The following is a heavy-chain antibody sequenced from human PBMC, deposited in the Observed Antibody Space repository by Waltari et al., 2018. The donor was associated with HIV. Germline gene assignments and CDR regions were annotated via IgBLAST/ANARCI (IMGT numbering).Heavy chain of an antibody. CDR2: IKSKTDGGTT. Sequence: EVQLVESGGGLVKPGGSLRLSCAASGFTFSNAWMSWVRQAPGKGLEWVGRIKSKTDGGTTDYAAPVKGRFTISRDDSKNTLYLQMNSLKTEDTAVYYCTTEPPQGTGTTAHYWGQGTLVTVSS. CDR1: GFTFSNAW. J-gene: IGHJ4*02. V-gene: IGHV3-15*01. D-gene: IGHD1-1*01. CDR3: TTEPPQGTGTTAHY.